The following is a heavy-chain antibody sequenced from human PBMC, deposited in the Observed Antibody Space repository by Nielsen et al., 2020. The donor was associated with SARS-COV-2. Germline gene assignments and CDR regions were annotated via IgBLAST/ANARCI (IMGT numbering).Heavy chain of an antibody. V-gene: IGHV4-59*01. CDR2: IYYSGDT. CDR3: ARDRHSSSPYGMGV. CDR1: GGSISGYY. Sequence: SETLSLTCSVSGGSISGYYWSWIRQPPGKGLEWIGYIYYSGDTKYNPSLKSRVTISVDMFKNQFSLRLSSVTAADTAVYYCARDRHSSSPYGMGVWGQGTTVTVSS. J-gene: IGHJ6*02. D-gene: IGHD6-6*01.